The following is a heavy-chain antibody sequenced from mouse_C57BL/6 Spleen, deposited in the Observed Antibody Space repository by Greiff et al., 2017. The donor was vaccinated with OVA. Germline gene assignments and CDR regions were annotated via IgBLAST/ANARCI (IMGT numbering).Heavy chain of an antibody. CDR1: GFNIKNTY. CDR2: IDPANGNT. Sequence: EVQLQQSVAELVRPGASVKLSCTASGFNIKNTYMHWVKQRPEQGLEWIGRIDPANGNTKYAPKFQGKATITADTSSTTAYLQLSSLTTEDTALSFCASPFYYGSSDWYVDVWGTGTTVTVSS. CDR3: ASPFYYGSSDWYVDV. J-gene: IGHJ1*03. D-gene: IGHD1-1*01. V-gene: IGHV14-3*01.